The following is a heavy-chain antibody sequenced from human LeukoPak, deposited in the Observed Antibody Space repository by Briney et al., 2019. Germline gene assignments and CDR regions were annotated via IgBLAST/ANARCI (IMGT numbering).Heavy chain of an antibody. CDR3: AREDSGNYYFDF. J-gene: IGHJ4*02. CDR1: GFSFSSYT. V-gene: IGHV3-23*01. Sequence: PGGSLRLSRAASGFSFSSYTMSWVRQAPGKGLEWVSAISGSGGFTYYADSVKGRFTISRDNSKNTLFLQMNSLRAEDTAVYYCAREDSGNYYFDFWGQGTLVTVSS. D-gene: IGHD1-26*01. CDR2: ISGSGGFT.